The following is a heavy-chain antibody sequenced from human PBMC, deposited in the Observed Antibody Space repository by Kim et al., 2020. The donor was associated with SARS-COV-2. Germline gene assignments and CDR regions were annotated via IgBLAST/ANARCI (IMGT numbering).Heavy chain of an antibody. V-gene: IGHV7-4-1*02. CDR1: GYTFTSYA. CDR3: ARGGVPAAPRIRGFDY. D-gene: IGHD2-2*01. Sequence: ASVKVSCKASGYTFTSYAMNWVRQAPGQGLEWMGWINTNTGNPTYAQGFTGRFVFSLDTSVSTAYLQISSLKAEDTAVYYCARGGVPAAPRIRGFDYWGQGTLVTVSS. CDR2: INTNTGNP. J-gene: IGHJ4*02.